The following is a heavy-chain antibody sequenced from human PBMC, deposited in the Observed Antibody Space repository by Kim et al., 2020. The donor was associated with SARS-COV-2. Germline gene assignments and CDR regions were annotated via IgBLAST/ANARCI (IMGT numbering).Heavy chain of an antibody. D-gene: IGHD2-15*01. Sequence: ASVKVSCKASGYTFTSYAMHWVRQAPGQRLEWMGWINAGNGNTKYSQKFQGRVTITRDTSASTAYMELSSLRSEDTAVYYCARVNCSGGSCYDEYFQHWGQGTLVTVSS. CDR2: INAGNGNT. CDR1: GYTFTSYA. CDR3: ARVNCSGGSCYDEYFQH. V-gene: IGHV1-3*01. J-gene: IGHJ1*01.